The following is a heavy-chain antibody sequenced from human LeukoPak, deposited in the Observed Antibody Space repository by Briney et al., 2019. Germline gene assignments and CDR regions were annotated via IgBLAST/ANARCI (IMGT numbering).Heavy chain of an antibody. CDR1: GYSFTSYW. CDR2: IYPGDSDT. CDR3: ARRLSYFGWSDKSSDAFDI. V-gene: IGHV5-51*01. Sequence: GESLKISCKGSGYSFTSYWIGWVRQMPGKGLEWMGIIYPGDSDTRYSPSFQGQVTISADKSISTAYLQWSSLKASDTAMYYCARRLSYFGWSDKSSDAFDIWGQGTMVTVSS. D-gene: IGHD3-9*01. J-gene: IGHJ3*02.